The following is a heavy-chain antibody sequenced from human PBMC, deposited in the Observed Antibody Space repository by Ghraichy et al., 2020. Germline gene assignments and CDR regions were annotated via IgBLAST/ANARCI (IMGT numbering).Heavy chain of an antibody. D-gene: IGHD1-26*01. CDR3: ASYGGGSYASFDY. CDR1: GFTVSSNY. J-gene: IGHJ4*02. CDR2: IYSGGST. Sequence: GGSLRLSCAASGFTVSSNYMSWVRQAPGKGLEWVSVIYSGGSTYYADSVKGRFTISRDNSKNTLYLQMNSLRAEDTAVYYCASYGGGSYASFDYWGQGTLVTVSS. V-gene: IGHV3-53*01.